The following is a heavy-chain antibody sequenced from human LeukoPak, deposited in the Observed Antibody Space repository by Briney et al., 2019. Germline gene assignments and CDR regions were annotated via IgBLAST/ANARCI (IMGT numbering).Heavy chain of an antibody. D-gene: IGHD1-1*01. J-gene: IGHJ5*02. Sequence: SETLSLTCTVSGGSISSYYWSWIRQPAGKGLEWIGRIYPSGSTNFSPSLKSRVTMSIDTSKKQFSLKLSSVTAADTAVYYCARLVGTNWYNWFDPWGQGTLVTVSS. CDR2: IYPSGST. CDR1: GGSISSYY. CDR3: ARLVGTNWYNWFDP. V-gene: IGHV4-4*07.